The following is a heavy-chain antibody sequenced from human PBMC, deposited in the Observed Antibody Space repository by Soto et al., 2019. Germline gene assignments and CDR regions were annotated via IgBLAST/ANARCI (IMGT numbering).Heavy chain of an antibody. V-gene: IGHV4-31*03. CDR3: ARELGCGDDYYGMDV. J-gene: IGHJ6*02. CDR2: IYYSGST. D-gene: IGHD3-10*01. Sequence: QVQLQESGPGLVKPSQTLSLTCTVSGGSISSGGYYWSWIRQHPGKGLEWIGYIYYSGSTYYNPSLKRRVTIAVVTSNNQFSLKLSSVTAAGTAVYYCARELGCGDDYYGMDVWGQGTTVTVSS. CDR1: GGSISSGGYY.